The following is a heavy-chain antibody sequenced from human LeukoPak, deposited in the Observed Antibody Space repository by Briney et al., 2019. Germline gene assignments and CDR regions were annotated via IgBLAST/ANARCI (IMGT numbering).Heavy chain of an antibody. Sequence: ASVKVSCKGSGYTFTGYYMHWVRQAPGQGLEWMGWINPNSGGTNYAQKFQGRVTMPRDTSISTAYMELSRLRSDDTAVYYCASGVAAAITATTSDALDYWGQGTLVTVSS. CDR2: INPNSGGT. J-gene: IGHJ4*02. V-gene: IGHV1-2*02. CDR1: GYTFTGYY. CDR3: ASGVAAAITATTSDALDY. D-gene: IGHD2-2*01.